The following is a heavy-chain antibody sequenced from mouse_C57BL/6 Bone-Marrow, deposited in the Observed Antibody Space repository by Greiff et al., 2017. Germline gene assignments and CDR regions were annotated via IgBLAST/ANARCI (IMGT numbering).Heavy chain of an antibody. J-gene: IGHJ3*01. D-gene: IGHD1-1*01. CDR3: ARGGSSLEAY. V-gene: IGHV1-64*01. CDR1: GYTFTSYW. Sequence: QVQLQQPGAELVKPGASVKLSCKASGYTFTSYWMDWVKQRPGQGLEWIGKIHPYSGGTNYNEKFKGKATLTVDKSSSTAYMQLSSLTSEDPAVYYCARGGSSLEAYGGQGTRVTVSA. CDR2: IHPYSGGT.